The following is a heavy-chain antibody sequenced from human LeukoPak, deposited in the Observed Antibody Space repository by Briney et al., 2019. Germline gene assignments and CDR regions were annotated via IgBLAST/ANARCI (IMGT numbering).Heavy chain of an antibody. V-gene: IGHV3-48*03. CDR2: ISSSGSAI. D-gene: IGHD3-9*01. J-gene: IGHJ6*02. Sequence: QSGGSLRLSCAASGFRFSSYEMNCIHQASGKVLKRISYISSSGSAIYYADSVKGRFTISRDNAKNSLYLQMNSLRAEDTAVYYCASLLTGYGNYGMVGWGQGTTVTVSS. CDR1: GFRFSSYE. CDR3: ASLLTGYGNYGMVG.